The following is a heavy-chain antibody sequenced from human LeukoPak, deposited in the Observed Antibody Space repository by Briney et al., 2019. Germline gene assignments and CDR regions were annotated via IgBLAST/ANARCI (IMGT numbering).Heavy chain of an antibody. V-gene: IGHV1-3*01. CDR3: ARNERGDGGYCSSASCSFDI. D-gene: IGHD2-2*01. CDR2: INAGNGNT. CDR1: GYTFTSYA. Sequence: ASVKVSCKASGYTFTSYAIQWVRQAPGQRLEWMGWINAGNGNTKYSQKFQGRVTITGDTSASTAYMELSRLRSEETAMYYCARNERGDGGYCSSASCSFDIWGQGTMVTVSS. J-gene: IGHJ3*02.